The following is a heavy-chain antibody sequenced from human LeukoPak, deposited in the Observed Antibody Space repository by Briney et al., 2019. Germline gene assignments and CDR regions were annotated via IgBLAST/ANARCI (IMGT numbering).Heavy chain of an antibody. Sequence: GGSLRLSCAASGFTFSSYAMSWVRQAPGKGLEWVSAISGSGGSTYYADSVKGRFTISRDDSKNTAYLQMDSLKTEDTAVYYCTGNYYGSGSYADFDYWGQGTLDTVSS. CDR2: ISGSGGST. D-gene: IGHD3-10*01. CDR3: TGNYYGSGSYADFDY. CDR1: GFTFSSYA. V-gene: IGHV3-23*01. J-gene: IGHJ4*02.